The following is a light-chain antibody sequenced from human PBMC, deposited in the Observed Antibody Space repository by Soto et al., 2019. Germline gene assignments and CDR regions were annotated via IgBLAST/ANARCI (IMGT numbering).Light chain of an antibody. CDR2: RDN. Sequence: QSVLTQPPSASGTPGPRVIISCSGSTSNIGSNTVNWYQQLPATAPKLLIYRDNQRPSGVPDRFSGSKSGTSAYLAISGLQSEDESDYYCSPWDDSLNSVLFGGGTKLTVL. J-gene: IGLJ2*01. V-gene: IGLV1-44*01. CDR3: SPWDDSLNSVL. CDR1: TSNIGSNT.